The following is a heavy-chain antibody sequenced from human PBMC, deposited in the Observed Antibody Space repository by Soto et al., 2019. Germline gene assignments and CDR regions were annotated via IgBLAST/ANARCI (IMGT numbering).Heavy chain of an antibody. D-gene: IGHD6-19*01. Sequence: QVQLVESGGGVVQPGRSLRLSCAASGFTFSSYGMHWVRQAPGKGLEWVAVISYDGSNKYYADSVKGRFTISRDNSKNTLYLQMNSLRAEDTAVYYCAKNLKKDGGWYYYYAGMDVWGQGTTVTVSS. V-gene: IGHV3-30*18. CDR3: AKNLKKDGGWYYYYAGMDV. CDR1: GFTFSSYG. CDR2: ISYDGSNK. J-gene: IGHJ6*02.